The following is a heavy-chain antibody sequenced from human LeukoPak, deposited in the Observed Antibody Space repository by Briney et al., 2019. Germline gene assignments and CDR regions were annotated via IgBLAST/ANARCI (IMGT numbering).Heavy chain of an antibody. V-gene: IGHV4-39*01. CDR1: GGSISSSSYY. CDR3: ARQPSSGWFYNWFDP. Sequence: PSETLSLTCTVSGGSISSSSYYWGWIRQPPGKGLEWIGSIYYSGSTYYNPSLKSRVTISVDTSKNQFSLKLSSVTAADTSVYYCARQPSSGWFYNWFDPWGQGTLVTVSS. J-gene: IGHJ5*02. D-gene: IGHD6-19*01. CDR2: IYYSGST.